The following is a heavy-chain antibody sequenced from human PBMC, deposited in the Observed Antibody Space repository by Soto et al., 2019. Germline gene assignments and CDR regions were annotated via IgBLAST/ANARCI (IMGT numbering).Heavy chain of an antibody. CDR1: GFSLTTSGEA. CDR2: IYWDDDK. V-gene: IGHV2-5*02. D-gene: IGHD3-10*01. CDR3: AHIPGSGQLLYSYYYYVDV. J-gene: IGHJ6*03. Sequence: QITLKESGPTLVKPTQTLTLTCTFSGFSLTTSGEAVGWIRQPPGKALEWLALIYWDDDKRSSPSLKSRLTITKDTSKNQVVLTVANMDPVDTATYYCAHIPGSGQLLYSYYYYVDVWGKGTTVTVSS.